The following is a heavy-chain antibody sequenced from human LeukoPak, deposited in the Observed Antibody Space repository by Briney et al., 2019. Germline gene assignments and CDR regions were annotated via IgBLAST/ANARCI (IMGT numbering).Heavy chain of an antibody. CDR1: GYTFTRYA. CDR3: ARGPLRFLEWLSNNWFDP. V-gene: IGHV7-4-1*02. D-gene: IGHD3-3*01. Sequence: ASVKVSCKASGYTFTRYAMHWVRQAPGQGLEGMGWINSHTGNPTYAQGFPGRFVFSLDTSVSTAYLQISSLKAEDTDVYYCARGPLRFLEWLSNNWFDPWGQGTLVTVSS. CDR2: INSHTGNP. J-gene: IGHJ5*02.